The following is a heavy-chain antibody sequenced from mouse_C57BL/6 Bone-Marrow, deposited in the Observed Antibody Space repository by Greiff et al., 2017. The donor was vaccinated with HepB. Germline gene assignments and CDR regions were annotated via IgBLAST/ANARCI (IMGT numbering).Heavy chain of an antibody. J-gene: IGHJ3*01. CDR1: GFTFSSYA. Sequence: EVQVVESGGGLVKPGGSLKLSCAASGFTFSSYAMSWVRQTPEKRLEWVATISDGGSYTYYPDNVKGRFTISRDNAKNNLYLQMSHLKSEDTAMYYCARDYDYDGGFAYWGQGTLVTVSA. CDR3: ARDYDYDGGFAY. CDR2: ISDGGSYT. D-gene: IGHD2-4*01. V-gene: IGHV5-4*01.